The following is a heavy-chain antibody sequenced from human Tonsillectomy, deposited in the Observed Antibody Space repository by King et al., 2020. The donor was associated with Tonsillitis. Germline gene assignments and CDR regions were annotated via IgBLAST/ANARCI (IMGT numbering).Heavy chain of an antibody. CDR1: GGSFSAYY. J-gene: IGHJ5*02. Sequence: VQLQQWGAGLLKPSETLSLTCAVYGGSFSAYYWNWIRQPPGKGLEWIGEINHSGNTNYNPSLKSPVTISVDTSKNQFSLNLNSVTAADTAVYYCARGDFDPWGQGTLVTVSS. V-gene: IGHV4-34*01. CDR2: INHSGNT. CDR3: ARGDFDP.